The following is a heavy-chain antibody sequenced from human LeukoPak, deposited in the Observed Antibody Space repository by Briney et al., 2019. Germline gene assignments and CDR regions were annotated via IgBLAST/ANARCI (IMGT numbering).Heavy chain of an antibody. D-gene: IGHD1-26*01. CDR3: ARLGSYHDF. CDR2: IHTSGAS. J-gene: IGHJ4*02. Sequence: SETLSLTCTVSGASISNYYWSWLGQTPEQGLEGMGHIHTSGASRYYPSLESRLTLSIDTSRNHLSLKLTSVTAADTAVYFCARLGSYHDFWGQGALVTVSS. V-gene: IGHV4-4*09. CDR1: GASISNYY.